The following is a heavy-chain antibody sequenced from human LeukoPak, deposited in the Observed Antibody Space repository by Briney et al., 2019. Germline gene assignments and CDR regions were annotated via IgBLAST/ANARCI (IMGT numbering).Heavy chain of an antibody. CDR3: LSLRYCSGGSCLWKYYCDY. D-gene: IGHD2-15*01. CDR2: ISAYNGNT. CDR1: GYTFTSYG. V-gene: IGHV1-18*01. Sequence: APVKVSCKPSGYTFTSYGISWVRQAPGQRLEWMGWISAYNGNTNYAQKLQGRVTMTTDTSTTTAYMDLRSLRSEETAVYYCLSLRYCSGGSCLWKYYCDYWGGGTLVSVSS. J-gene: IGHJ4*02.